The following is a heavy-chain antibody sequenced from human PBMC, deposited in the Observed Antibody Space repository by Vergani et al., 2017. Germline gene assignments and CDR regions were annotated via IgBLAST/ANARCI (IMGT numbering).Heavy chain of an antibody. V-gene: IGHV4-39*01. CDR3: ARHSTVEWLVKLGWFDP. CDR1: GASIRSSNYY. J-gene: IGHJ5*02. CDR2: IYYSGCT. Sequence: QLQLQESGPGLVKPSATLSLTCSVSGASIRSSNYYWGWIRQPPGKGLEWIASIYYSGCTYYNPSLKSRVTISVDTSKNQFSLKLGSVTAADTAVYFCARHSTVEWLVKLGWFDPWGQGILVTVSS. D-gene: IGHD6-19*01.